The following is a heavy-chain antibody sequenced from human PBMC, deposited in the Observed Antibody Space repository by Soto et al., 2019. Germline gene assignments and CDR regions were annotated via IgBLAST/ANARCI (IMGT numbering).Heavy chain of an antibody. CDR2: IVADGTGL. CDR1: GFRFSNYG. V-gene: IGHV3-33*01. J-gene: IGHJ4*02. Sequence: QVQLVESGGGVVQPGRSLRLSCAASGFRFSNYGMHWVRQAPGKGLEWLAVIVADGTGLHYADSVRGRFTISRDNSKNTLYLQLNSLGADDTAIYFCARDDDRPDNGLDHWGQGTLVTVYS. D-gene: IGHD1-1*01. CDR3: ARDDDRPDNGLDH.